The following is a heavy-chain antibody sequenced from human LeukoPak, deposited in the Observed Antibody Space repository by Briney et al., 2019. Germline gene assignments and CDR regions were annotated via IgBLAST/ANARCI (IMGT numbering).Heavy chain of an antibody. V-gene: IGHV5-51*01. D-gene: IGHD6-25*01. J-gene: IGHJ4*02. CDR3: ARHREGIAASDY. CDR2: IYPGDSDT. CDR1: GYSLTSYW. Sequence: GESLKISCKGSGYSLTSYWIGWVRQMPGKGLEWMGIIYPGDSDTKYSPSFQGQVTVSADKFISTVYLQWSSLKASDTAMYYCARHREGIAASDYWGQGTLVTVSS.